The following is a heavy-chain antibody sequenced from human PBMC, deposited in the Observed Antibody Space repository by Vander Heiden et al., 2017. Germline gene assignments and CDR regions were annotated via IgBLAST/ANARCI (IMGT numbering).Heavy chain of an antibody. J-gene: IGHJ5*02. Sequence: QVQLVESGGGVVQPGRSLRLSCAASGFTFSSYAMHWVRQAPGKGLEWVAVISDDGSNKYYADSVKGRFTISRDNSKNTLYLQMNSLRAEDTAVYYCARGGGGYCSGGSCSNVWDWFDPWGQGTLVTVSS. CDR1: GFTFSSYA. CDR2: ISDDGSNK. CDR3: ARGGGGYCSGGSCSNVWDWFDP. D-gene: IGHD2-15*01. V-gene: IGHV3-30-3*01.